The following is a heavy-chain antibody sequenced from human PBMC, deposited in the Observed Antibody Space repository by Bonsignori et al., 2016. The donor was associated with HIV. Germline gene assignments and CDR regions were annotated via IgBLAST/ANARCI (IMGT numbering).Heavy chain of an antibody. V-gene: IGHV4-38-2*01. CDR2: IYHSGST. CDR3: ARLSYSNPPSDY. D-gene: IGHD4-11*01. Sequence: WIRQPPGKGLEWIGSIYHSGSTYYNPSLKSRVTISVDTSKNQFSLKLSSVTAADTAVYYCARLSYSNPPSDYWGQGTLVTVSS. J-gene: IGHJ4*02.